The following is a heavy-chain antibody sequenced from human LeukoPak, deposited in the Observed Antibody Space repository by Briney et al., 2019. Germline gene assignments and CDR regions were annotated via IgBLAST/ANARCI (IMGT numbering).Heavy chain of an antibody. Sequence: GGSLRLSCAASGFTFSSYAMSWVRQAPEKGLAWVSAISGSGGSTYYADSLKGRFTISRDNSKNTLYLQMNSLRAEDTAVYYCAKRAVGPFDYWGQGTLVTVSS. CDR1: GFTFSSYA. D-gene: IGHD4-23*01. J-gene: IGHJ4*02. V-gene: IGHV3-23*01. CDR2: ISGSGGST. CDR3: AKRAVGPFDY.